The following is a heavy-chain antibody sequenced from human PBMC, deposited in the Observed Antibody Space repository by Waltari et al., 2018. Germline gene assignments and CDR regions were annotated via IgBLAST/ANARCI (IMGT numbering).Heavy chain of an antibody. Sequence: QLRLQESGTGLVKPSGTVSLSCAVSGDSVSSSYLWNWVRQSPQKGLEWIGQVHGSGRTNYSPSFASRVTVSLDTSKNLFSLEVTSATAADTAVYYCARDRGRGLYLDTWGPGTLVTVSP. V-gene: IGHV4-4*02. D-gene: IGHD2-15*01. CDR3: ARDRGRGLYLDT. CDR1: GDSVSSSYL. CDR2: VHGSGRT. J-gene: IGHJ5*02.